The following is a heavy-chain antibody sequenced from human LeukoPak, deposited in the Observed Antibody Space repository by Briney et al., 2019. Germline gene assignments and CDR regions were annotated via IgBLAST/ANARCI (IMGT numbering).Heavy chain of an antibody. Sequence: GASVKVSCKASGYTFTGYYIHWVRQAPGQGLEWMGWINPNSGGTNYAQKFQGRVTMTRDTSISTAYMELSRLRSDDTAVYYCARDRRGSYLGYYYYFMDVWGKGTTVTVSS. V-gene: IGHV1-2*02. J-gene: IGHJ6*03. CDR2: INPNSGGT. CDR1: GYTFTGYY. CDR3: ARDRRGSYLGYYYYFMDV. D-gene: IGHD1-26*01.